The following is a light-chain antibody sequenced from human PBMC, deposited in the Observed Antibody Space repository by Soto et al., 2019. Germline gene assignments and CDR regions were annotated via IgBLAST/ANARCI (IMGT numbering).Light chain of an antibody. V-gene: IGLV2-14*01. Sequence: QSVLTQPASVSGSPGQSITISCTGTSSDVGGYNYVSWYQQHPGKAPKLMIFDVSNRPSGVSNRFSASKSGNTASLTISGLRAEDEADYYCSSYTSSSTVIFGGGTKVTVL. J-gene: IGLJ2*01. CDR2: DVS. CDR3: SSYTSSSTVI. CDR1: SSDVGGYNY.